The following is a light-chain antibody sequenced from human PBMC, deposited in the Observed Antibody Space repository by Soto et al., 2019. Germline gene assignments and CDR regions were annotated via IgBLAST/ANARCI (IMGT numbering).Light chain of an antibody. J-gene: IGKJ5*01. Sequence: EIVLTQSPATLSLSPGERATPSCRASQSVSSYLAWYQHKPGLAPRLLTYDAFNRATGIPARFSGSGSGTDFTLTISSLEPEDFAVYYCQQRSNWPPSFGQGTRLEIK. CDR1: QSVSSY. CDR3: QQRSNWPPS. CDR2: DAF. V-gene: IGKV3-11*01.